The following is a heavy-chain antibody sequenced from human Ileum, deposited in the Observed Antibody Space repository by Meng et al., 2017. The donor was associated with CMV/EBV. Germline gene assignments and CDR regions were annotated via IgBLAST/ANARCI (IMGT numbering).Heavy chain of an antibody. CDR2: INPDGSST. D-gene: IGHD3-9*01. Sequence: LSLTCAASGFTFSTHWMHWVRQAPGKGLVWVSRINPDGSSTSYADSVKGRFTISRDNAKNTLYLQMNSLRAEDTAVYYCVRLNTLTPFDYWGQGTLVTVSS. CDR1: GFTFSTHW. CDR3: VRLNTLTPFDY. J-gene: IGHJ4*02. V-gene: IGHV3-74*01.